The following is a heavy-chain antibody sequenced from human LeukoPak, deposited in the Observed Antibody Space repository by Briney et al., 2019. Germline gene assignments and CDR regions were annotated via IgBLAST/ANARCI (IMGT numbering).Heavy chain of an antibody. J-gene: IGHJ4*02. D-gene: IGHD2-2*01. CDR2: ISSSSSTI. Sequence: SGGSLRLSCAASGFTFSSYSMNWVRQAPGKGLEWVSYISSSSSTIYYADSVKGRFTISRDNAKNSLYLQMNSLGAEDTAVYYCARPAGSTSLFFDYWGQGTLVTVSS. V-gene: IGHV3-48*04. CDR1: GFTFSSYS. CDR3: ARPAGSTSLFFDY.